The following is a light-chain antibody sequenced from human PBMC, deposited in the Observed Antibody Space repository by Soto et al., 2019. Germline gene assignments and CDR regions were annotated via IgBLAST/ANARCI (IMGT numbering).Light chain of an antibody. CDR2: ATS. CDR1: QTVSTY. CDR3: QQSYSTPIT. J-gene: IGKJ5*01. Sequence: DIQMTQSPSSLSASVGDSVTITCRTSQTVSTYLNWYQQKPGKAPRLLIFATSSLQSGVPSTFSGSGSGTDFTLTINSLQPEDFATYYCQQSYSTPITFCQGTRLEIK. V-gene: IGKV1-39*01.